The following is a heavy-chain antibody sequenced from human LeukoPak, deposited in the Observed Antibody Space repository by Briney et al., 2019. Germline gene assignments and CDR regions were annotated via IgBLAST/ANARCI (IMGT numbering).Heavy chain of an antibody. CDR1: GDSVSTNGAA. V-gene: IGHV6-1*01. D-gene: IGHD3-10*01. J-gene: IGHJ4*02. CDR2: TYYRSKWYN. CDR3: VRGFSTFFDY. Sequence: SQTLSLTCAISGDSVSTNGAAWNWIRQSPSRGLEWLGRTYYRSKWYNDYAISVKSRMTINPDTSKNQFSLQLNSVTPEDTAVYYCVRGFSTFFDYWGQGTLVTVSS.